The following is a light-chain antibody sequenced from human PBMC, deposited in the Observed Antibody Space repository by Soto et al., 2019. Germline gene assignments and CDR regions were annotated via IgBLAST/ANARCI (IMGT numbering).Light chain of an antibody. CDR3: QQYKSYSWT. J-gene: IGKJ1*01. CDR2: HAS. Sequence: DIQLTQSPSTLPASVGDRVTITCRASQSISNWLAWYHQKPGTAPKLLIYHASTLESGVPSRFSGSGSGTEFTLTISSLQPDDFATYYCQQYKSYSWTFGQGTKV. CDR1: QSISNW. V-gene: IGKV1-5*01.